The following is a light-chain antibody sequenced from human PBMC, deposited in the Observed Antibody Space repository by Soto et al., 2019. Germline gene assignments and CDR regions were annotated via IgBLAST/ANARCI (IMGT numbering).Light chain of an antibody. V-gene: IGKV4-1*01. Sequence: DIVMTQSPDSLAVSLGERATINCKSSQSVLYSSNNKNYLAWYQQKPGQPPKLLIYWASTRESGVPDRFSGSGSGTDFTHTISSLQAEDVAVYYCQQYYSTPPVTFGPGTKVDIK. CDR2: WAS. J-gene: IGKJ3*01. CDR1: QSVLYSSNNKNY. CDR3: QQYYSTPPVT.